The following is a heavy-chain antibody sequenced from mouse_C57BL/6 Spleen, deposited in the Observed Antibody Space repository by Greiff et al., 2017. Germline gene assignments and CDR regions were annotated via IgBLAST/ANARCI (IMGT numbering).Heavy chain of an antibody. CDR2: IDPENGDT. V-gene: IGHV14-4*01. Sequence: EVQLQQSGAELVRPGASVKLSCTASGFNIKDDYMHWVKQRPEQGLEWIGWIDPENGDTEYASKFQGKATITADTSSNTAYLQLSSLTSEDTAVYYFTRYGSSLFAYWGQGTLVTVSA. D-gene: IGHD1-1*01. CDR3: TRYGSSLFAY. CDR1: GFNIKDDY. J-gene: IGHJ3*01.